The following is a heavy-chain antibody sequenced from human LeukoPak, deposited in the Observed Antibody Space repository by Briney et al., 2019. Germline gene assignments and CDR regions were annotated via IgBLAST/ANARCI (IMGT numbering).Heavy chain of an antibody. CDR3: AKDSSDYYFDY. CDR1: GFTFISYG. CDR2: IRYDGSNK. V-gene: IGHV3-30*02. D-gene: IGHD3-22*01. Sequence: GGSLRLSCAASGFTFISYGMHWVRQAPGKGLEWVAFIRYDGSNKYYADSVKGRFTISRDNSKNTLYLQMKSLRAEDTAVYYCAKDSSDYYFDYWGQGTLVTVSS. J-gene: IGHJ4*02.